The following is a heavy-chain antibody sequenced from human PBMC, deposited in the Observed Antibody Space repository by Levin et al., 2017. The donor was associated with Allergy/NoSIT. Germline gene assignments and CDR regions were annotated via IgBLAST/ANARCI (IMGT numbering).Heavy chain of an antibody. CDR3: ARDFGAVAGKGGFDP. CDR1: GFTFSSYD. D-gene: IGHD6-19*01. V-gene: IGHV3-13*01. Sequence: GESLKISCAASGFTFSSYDMHWVRQATGKGLEWVSAIGTAGDTYYPGSVKGRFTISRENAKNSLYLQMNSLRAGDTAVYYCARDFGAVAGKGGFDPWGQGTLVTVSS. J-gene: IGHJ5*02. CDR2: IGTAGDT.